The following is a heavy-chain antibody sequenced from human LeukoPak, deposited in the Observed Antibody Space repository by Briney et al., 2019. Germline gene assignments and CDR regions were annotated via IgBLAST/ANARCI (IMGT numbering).Heavy chain of an antibody. CDR2: ITISSSYT. D-gene: IGHD2-2*01. Sequence: GGSLRLSCAASGFTFSDYYTSWIRQAPGKRLEWVSYITISSSYTNYADSVKGRFTISRDNAKNSLYLQMNSLRAEDTAVYYCGKVPAAGDYFDYWGQGTLVTVSS. CDR3: GKVPAAGDYFDY. J-gene: IGHJ4*02. V-gene: IGHV3-11*06. CDR1: GFTFSDYY.